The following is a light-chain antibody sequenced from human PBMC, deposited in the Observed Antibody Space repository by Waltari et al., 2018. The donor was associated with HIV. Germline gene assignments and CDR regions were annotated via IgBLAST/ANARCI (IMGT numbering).Light chain of an antibody. CDR3: QQYNNWPPNT. V-gene: IGKV3-15*01. Sequence: VMTQSPATLSVSPGERATLPCRASQSVSTNLAWYQQKPGQAPRLLIYGASTRATGLPARFSGSGSGTEFILTISSLQSEDFAVYYCQQYNNWPPNTFGQGTKLEIK. J-gene: IGKJ2*01. CDR2: GAS. CDR1: QSVSTN.